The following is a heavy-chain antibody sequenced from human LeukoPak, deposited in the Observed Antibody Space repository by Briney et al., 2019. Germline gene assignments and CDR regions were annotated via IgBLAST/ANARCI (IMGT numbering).Heavy chain of an antibody. CDR1: GYSFTCYW. CDR3: ARPIYYDSSGYYSPHDY. J-gene: IGHJ4*02. Sequence: GESLKISCKGSGYSFTCYWIGWVRQMPGKGLEWMGIIYPGDSDTRYSPSFQGQVTISADKSISTAYLQWSSLKASDTAMYYCARPIYYDSSGYYSPHDYWGQGTLVTVSS. D-gene: IGHD3-22*01. V-gene: IGHV5-51*01. CDR2: IYPGDSDT.